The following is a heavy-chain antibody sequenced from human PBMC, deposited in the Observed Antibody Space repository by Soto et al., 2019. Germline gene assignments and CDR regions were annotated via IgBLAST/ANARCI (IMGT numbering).Heavy chain of an antibody. CDR3: ARWGHYYDSSGYYSRTFDY. Sequence: SETLSLTCAVSGGSFSGYYWSWIRQPPGKGLEWIGEINHSGSTNYNPSLKSRVTISVDTSKNQFSLKLSSVTAADTAVYYGARWGHYYDSSGYYSRTFDYWGQGTLVTVSS. J-gene: IGHJ4*02. V-gene: IGHV4-34*01. CDR1: GGSFSGYY. D-gene: IGHD3-22*01. CDR2: INHSGST.